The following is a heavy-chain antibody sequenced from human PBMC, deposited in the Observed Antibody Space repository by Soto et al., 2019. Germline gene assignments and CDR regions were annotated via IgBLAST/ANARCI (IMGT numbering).Heavy chain of an antibody. D-gene: IGHD6-19*01. V-gene: IGHV3-23*01. J-gene: IGHJ4*02. CDR3: ARRTSGWYLDY. CDR1: GFTFSSYD. CDR2: ISGSDGST. Sequence: EVQLLESGGGLVQPGGSLRLSCAASGFTFSSYDMSWVRQAPGKGLEWVSVISGSDGSTYYADSVKGRFTISRDNSKNTLYLQMNSLRAEDTAVYYCARRTSGWYLDYWGQGTLVTVSS.